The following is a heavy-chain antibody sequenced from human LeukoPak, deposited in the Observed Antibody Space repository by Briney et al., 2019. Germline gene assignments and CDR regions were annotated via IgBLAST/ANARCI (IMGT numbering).Heavy chain of an antibody. CDR2: ISYTGSA. D-gene: IGHD6-25*01. CDR3: ASSRAATSIDY. CDR1: GGSIRNSNYF. V-gene: IGHV4-39*07. J-gene: IGHJ4*02. Sequence: PSETLSLTCSVSGGSIRNSNYFWAWIRQPPGKGLEWIGVISYTGSAYYNPSLKSRVTISVDTSKNQFSLKLISVTAADTAVYYCASSRAATSIDYWGQGTLVTVSS.